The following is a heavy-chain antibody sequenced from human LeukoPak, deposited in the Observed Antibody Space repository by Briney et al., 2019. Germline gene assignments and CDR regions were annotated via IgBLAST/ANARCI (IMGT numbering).Heavy chain of an antibody. J-gene: IGHJ3*02. CDR2: ISAYNGNT. V-gene: IGHV1-18*04. Sequence: GASVKVSCKASGYSFTAHYMHWIRQAPGQGLEWMGWISAYNGNTNYAQKLQGRATMTTDTSTSTAYMELRSLRSDDTAVYYCARSRAGQVSQRGAFDIWGQGTMVTVSS. D-gene: IGHD6-25*01. CDR1: GYSFTAHY. CDR3: ARSRAGQVSQRGAFDI.